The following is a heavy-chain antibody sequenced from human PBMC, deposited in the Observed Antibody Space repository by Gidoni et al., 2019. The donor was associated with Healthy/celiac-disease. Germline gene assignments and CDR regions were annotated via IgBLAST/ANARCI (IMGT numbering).Heavy chain of an antibody. V-gene: IGHV4-61*02. Sequence: YNPSLKSRVTISVDTSKNQFSLKLSSVTAADTAVYYCARDRPPLGGIDYWGQGTLVTVSS. CDR3: ARDRPPLGGIDY. D-gene: IGHD3-16*01. J-gene: IGHJ4*02.